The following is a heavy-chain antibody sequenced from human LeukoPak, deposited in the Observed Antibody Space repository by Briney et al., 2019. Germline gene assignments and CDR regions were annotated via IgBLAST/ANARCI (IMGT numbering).Heavy chain of an antibody. D-gene: IGHD2-2*01. Sequence: ASVKVSCKPSGYPFTNFYIHWVRQAPGQGLEWMGWVNPKSGDTKYAQKFQDRISMTRDTSISTAYMEVNRLTSDDSAVYYCARDGVLVESTVLNYWGQGTLVTVAS. CDR2: VNPKSGDT. J-gene: IGHJ4*01. CDR1: GYPFTNFY. V-gene: IGHV1-2*02. CDR3: ARDGVLVESTVLNY.